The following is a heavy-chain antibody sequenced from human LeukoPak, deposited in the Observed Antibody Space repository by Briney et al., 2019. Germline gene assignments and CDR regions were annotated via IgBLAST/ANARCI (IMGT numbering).Heavy chain of an antibody. CDR2: IKQDGREK. CDR1: GFTFTCCW. D-gene: IGHD1-26*01. CDR3: ARVPGRSRYFDS. V-gene: IGHV3-7*01. Sequence: GGSLSLSCAASGFTFTCCWMSWVRQTPGKGLEWVASIKQDGREKFYADSVKGRFTISRDNAKNSLYLQVNSLRAEDTAVHYCARVPGRSRYFDSWGQGTLVTVSS. J-gene: IGHJ4*02.